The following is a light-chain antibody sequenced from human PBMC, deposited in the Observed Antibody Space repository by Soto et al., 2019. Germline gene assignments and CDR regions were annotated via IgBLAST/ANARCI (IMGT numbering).Light chain of an antibody. CDR3: SSYAGITPYV. V-gene: IGLV2-8*01. Sequence: QSALTQPPSASGSPGQSVTISRTGTSSDVGGYTYVSWYQQHPGKAPKLMIYEASKRPSGVPDRFSGSKSGNTASLTVSGLQAEDEADYYCSSYAGITPYVFGTGTKVTVL. CDR2: EAS. CDR1: SSDVGGYTY. J-gene: IGLJ1*01.